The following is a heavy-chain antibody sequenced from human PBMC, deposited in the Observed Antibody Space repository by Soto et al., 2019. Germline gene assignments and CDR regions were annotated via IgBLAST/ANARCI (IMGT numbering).Heavy chain of an antibody. CDR2: IWYDGSNK. Sequence: GGSLRLSCAASGFTFSSYGIHWVRQAPGKGLEWVAVIWYDGSNKYYADSVKGRFTISRDNSKNTLYLQMNSLRAEDTAVYYCARGRIVVPAAGRENYYMDVWRKRTTVTVSS. J-gene: IGHJ6*03. CDR3: ARGRIVVPAAGRENYYMDV. V-gene: IGHV3-33*01. D-gene: IGHD2-2*01. CDR1: GFTFSSYG.